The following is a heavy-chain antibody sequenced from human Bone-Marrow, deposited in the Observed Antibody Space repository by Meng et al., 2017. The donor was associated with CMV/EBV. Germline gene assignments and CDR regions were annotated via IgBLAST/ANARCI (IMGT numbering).Heavy chain of an antibody. D-gene: IGHD3-16*01. J-gene: IGHJ6*02. V-gene: IGHV3-53*01. CDR3: AGMGDEYYYYGMDV. Sequence: GESLKISCAASGFTVSSNYMSWVRQAPGKGLEWVSVIYSGGSTYYADSVKGRFTISRDNSKNTLYLQMNSLRAEDTALYYCAGMGDEYYYYGMDVWGQGTTVTVSS. CDR2: IYSGGST. CDR1: GFTVSSNY.